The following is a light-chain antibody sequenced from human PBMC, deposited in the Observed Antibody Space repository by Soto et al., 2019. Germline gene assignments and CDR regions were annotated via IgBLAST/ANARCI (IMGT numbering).Light chain of an antibody. V-gene: IGLV2-14*01. CDR3: SSYTSSSTLNYV. J-gene: IGLJ1*01. CDR1: SSDVGGYNY. Sequence: QSVLTQPASVSGSPGQSITISCTVTSSDVGGYNYVSWYQQHPGKAPKLMIYEVSNRPSGVSNRFSGSKSGNTASLTISGLQAEDEADYYCSSYTSSSTLNYVFGTGTKVTLL. CDR2: EVS.